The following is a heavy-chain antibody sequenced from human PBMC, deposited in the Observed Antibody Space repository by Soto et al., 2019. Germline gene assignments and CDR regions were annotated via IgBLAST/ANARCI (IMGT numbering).Heavy chain of an antibody. CDR3: RGEYQLLVGTDY. V-gene: IGHV3-11*06. CDR1: GFTFSDYY. J-gene: IGHJ4*02. D-gene: IGHD2-2*01. Sequence: RLSCAASGFTFSDYYMSWIRQAPGKGLEWVSYISSSSSYTNYADSVKGRFTISRDNAKNSLYLQMNSLRAEDTAVYYCRGEYQLLVGTDYWGQGTLVTVSS. CDR2: ISSSSSYT.